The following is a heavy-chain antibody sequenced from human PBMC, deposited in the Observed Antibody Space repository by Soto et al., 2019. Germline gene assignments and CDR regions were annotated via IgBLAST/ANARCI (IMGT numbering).Heavy chain of an antibody. CDR1: GYTFTSYY. D-gene: IGHD4-17*01. Sequence: GASVKVSCKASGYTFTSYYMHWVRQAPGQGLEWMGIINPSGGSTSYAQKFQGRVTMTRDTSTSTVYMELSSLRSEDTAAYYCARDAMTTVVKDYYYGMDVWGQGTTVTVSS. CDR3: ARDAMTTVVKDYYYGMDV. CDR2: INPSGGST. V-gene: IGHV1-46*01. J-gene: IGHJ6*02.